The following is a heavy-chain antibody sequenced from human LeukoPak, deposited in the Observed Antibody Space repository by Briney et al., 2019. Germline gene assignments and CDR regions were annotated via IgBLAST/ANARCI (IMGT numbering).Heavy chain of an antibody. CDR2: INHSGST. D-gene: IGHD6-19*01. Sequence: SETLSLTCAVYGGSLSGYYWSWIRQPPGKGLEWIGEINHSGSTNYNPSLKSRVTMSVDTSKNQFSLKLSSVTAADTAVYYCARHATIAVGGAFDIWGQGTMVTVSS. V-gene: IGHV4-34*01. CDR3: ARHATIAVGGAFDI. CDR1: GGSLSGYY. J-gene: IGHJ3*02.